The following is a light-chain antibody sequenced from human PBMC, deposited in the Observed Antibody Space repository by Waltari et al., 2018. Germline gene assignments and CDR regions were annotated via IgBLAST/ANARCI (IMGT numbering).Light chain of an antibody. CDR1: QSVSRS. V-gene: IGKV3-20*01. CDR3: QHYVRLPAT. CDR2: GAS. Sequence: MVMTQSPGTPSLPPGEGATLSCRASQSVSRSLAWYQQKPGQATKLLIYGASTRATGIPDRFSGSGSGTDFSLTISSLEPEDFAIYFCQHYVRLPATFGQGTKVEIK. J-gene: IGKJ1*01.